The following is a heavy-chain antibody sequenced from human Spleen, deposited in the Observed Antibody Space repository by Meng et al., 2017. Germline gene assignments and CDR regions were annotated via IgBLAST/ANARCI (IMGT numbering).Heavy chain of an antibody. CDR3: ARGPTTMAHDFDY. Sequence: QWRLQQWGAGLLKPSETLSLTCPVYGGSFSGYYWSWIRQPPGKGLEWIGEINHSGSTNYNPSLESRATISVDTSQNNLSLKLSSVTAADSAVYYCARGPTTMAHDFDYWGQGTLVTVSS. J-gene: IGHJ4*02. CDR1: GGSFSGYY. CDR2: INHSGST. V-gene: IGHV4-34*01. D-gene: IGHD4-11*01.